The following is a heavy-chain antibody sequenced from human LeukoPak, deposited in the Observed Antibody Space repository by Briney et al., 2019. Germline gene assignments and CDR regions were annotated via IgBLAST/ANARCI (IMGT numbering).Heavy chain of an antibody. CDR3: AKGHQYHLLMFDY. CDR1: GFTFEDHT. J-gene: IGHJ4*02. CDR2: ISWGASTT. D-gene: IGHD2-2*01. V-gene: IGHV3-43*01. Sequence: GGSLRLSCAASGFTFEDHTMHWVRHAPGKGLEWVSSISWGASTTNYADSVKGRFTISRDNSKNSLYLQMNSLRTEDTALYYCAKGHQYHLLMFDYWGQGTPVTVSS.